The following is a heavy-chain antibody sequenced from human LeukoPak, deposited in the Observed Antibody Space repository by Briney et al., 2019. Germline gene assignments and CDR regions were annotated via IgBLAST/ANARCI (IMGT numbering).Heavy chain of an antibody. J-gene: IGHJ5*02. CDR3: ARPQVEIAVGSWFDP. Sequence: GGSLRLSCAASGFTFSDYYMSWIRQAPGKGLEGVSYISSSGSIMYYADSVKGRFTISRDDAKNSLYLQINSLRAEDTAVYYCARPQVEIAVGSWFDPWGQGTLVTVSS. D-gene: IGHD5-24*01. CDR2: ISSSGSIM. CDR1: GFTFSDYY. V-gene: IGHV3-11*01.